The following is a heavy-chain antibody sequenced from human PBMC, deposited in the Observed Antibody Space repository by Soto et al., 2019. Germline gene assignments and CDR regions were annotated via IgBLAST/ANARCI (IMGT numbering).Heavy chain of an antibody. CDR1: GGSISISSYY. CDR2: IYHSGST. D-gene: IGHD6-19*01. Sequence: SETLSLTFTVSGGSISISSYYWGLIRQPPGKGLEWIGSIYHSGSTYYTQSIKSRVTISADTSKNQLSLQLSYVTAEDTDVYYCERITAVAGYYYYGMDVWGQGTTVTVSS. CDR3: ERITAVAGYYYYGMDV. V-gene: IGHV4-39*01. J-gene: IGHJ6*02.